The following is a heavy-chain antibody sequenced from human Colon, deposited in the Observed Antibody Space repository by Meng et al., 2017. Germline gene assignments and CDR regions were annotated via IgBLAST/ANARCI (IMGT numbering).Heavy chain of an antibody. D-gene: IGHD1-26*01. CDR1: GGSVSSGSHY. J-gene: IGHJ4*02. CDR3: AGGPWELDY. Sequence: AQLQWSGPGPVRPQETLSLTCTVSGGSVSSGSHYWSWIRQPPGKGLEWIGYIDYSRSINYYPSLKSRVTMSVDTSKNQFSLNLSSVTAADTAVYYCAGGPWELDYWGQGTLVTVSS. V-gene: IGHV4-61*01. CDR2: IDYSRSI.